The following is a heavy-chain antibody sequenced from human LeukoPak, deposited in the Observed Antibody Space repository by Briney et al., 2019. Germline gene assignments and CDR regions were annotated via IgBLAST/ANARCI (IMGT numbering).Heavy chain of an antibody. V-gene: IGHV1-69*04. J-gene: IGHJ4*02. CDR3: ARDSFQSIGYCSSTSCYYHRGYFDY. Sequence: GASVKVSCKASGGTFSSYAISWVRQAPGQGLEWMGRIIPILGIANYAQKFQGRVTITADKSTSTAYMELSSLRSEDTAVYYCARDSFQSIGYCSSTSCYYHRGYFDYWGQGTLITVSS. CDR2: IIPILGIA. D-gene: IGHD2-2*01. CDR1: GGTFSSYA.